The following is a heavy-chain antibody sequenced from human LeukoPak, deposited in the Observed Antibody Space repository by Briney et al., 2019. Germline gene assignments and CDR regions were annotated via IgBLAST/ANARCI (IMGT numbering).Heavy chain of an antibody. D-gene: IGHD5-18*01. V-gene: IGHV4-34*01. CDR2: INHSGST. CDR1: GGSFSGYY. J-gene: IGHJ5*02. Sequence: SETLSLTCAVYGGSFSGYYWSWIRQPPGKGLEWIGEINHSGSTNYNPSLKSRVTISVDTSKNQFSLKLSSVTAADTAVYYSASRIQLWLRRTGFDPWGQGTLVTVSS. CDR3: ASRIQLWLRRTGFDP.